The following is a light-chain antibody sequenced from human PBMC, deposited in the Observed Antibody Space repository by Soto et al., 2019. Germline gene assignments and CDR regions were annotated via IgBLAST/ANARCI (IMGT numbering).Light chain of an antibody. CDR1: QSVSSY. CDR2: DAS. V-gene: IGKV3-11*01. Sequence: EIVLTQSPATLSLSPGERATLSCRASQSVSSYLVWYQQKPGQAPRLLISDASNRATGIPARFSGSRSGTDFTLTISSLEPEDFAVYYCQQRASWPITFGQGTRLEIK. J-gene: IGKJ5*01. CDR3: QQRASWPIT.